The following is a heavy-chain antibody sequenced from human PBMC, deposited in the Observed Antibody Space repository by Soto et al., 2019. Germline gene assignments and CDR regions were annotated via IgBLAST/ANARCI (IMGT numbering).Heavy chain of an antibody. CDR2: INPNSGGT. CDR1: GYTFTGYY. V-gene: IGHV1-2*02. D-gene: IGHD3-3*01. Sequence: QVQLVQSGAEVKKPGASVKVSCKASGYTFTGYYMHWVRQAPGQGLEWMGWINPNSGGTNYAQKFEGRVTMTRDTSISTALMELSRLRSDDTAVYYCARDTGVGGAVQTDWGQGTLVTVSS. CDR3: ARDTGVGGAVQTD. J-gene: IGHJ4*02.